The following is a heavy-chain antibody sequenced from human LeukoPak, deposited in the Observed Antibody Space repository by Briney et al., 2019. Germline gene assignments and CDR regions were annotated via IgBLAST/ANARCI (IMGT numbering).Heavy chain of an antibody. J-gene: IGHJ4*02. CDR2: INHSGST. D-gene: IGHD2-2*01. V-gene: IGHV4-34*01. Sequence: SETLSLTCAVYGGSFSGYYWSWIRQPPGKGLEWIGEINHSGSTNYNPSLKSRVTISVDTSKNQFSLKLSSVTAADTAVYYCARRTLPRSSYCSSTSCYEAGRGTYFDYWGQGTLVTVSS. CDR3: ARRTLPRSSYCSSTSCYEAGRGTYFDY. CDR1: GGSFSGYY.